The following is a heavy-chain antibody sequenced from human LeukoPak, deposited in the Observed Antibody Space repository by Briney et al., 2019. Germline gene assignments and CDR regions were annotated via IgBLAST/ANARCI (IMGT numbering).Heavy chain of an antibody. CDR3: ARESGRGSYNWFDP. D-gene: IGHD6-25*01. CDR1: GYTFTGYY. Sequence: ASVKVSCKASGYTFTGYYMHWVRQAPGQELEWMGWINPNSGGTNYAQKFQGRVTMTRDTSISTAYMELSRLRSDDTAVYYCARESGRGSYNWFDPWGQGTLVTVSS. CDR2: INPNSGGT. V-gene: IGHV1-2*02. J-gene: IGHJ5*02.